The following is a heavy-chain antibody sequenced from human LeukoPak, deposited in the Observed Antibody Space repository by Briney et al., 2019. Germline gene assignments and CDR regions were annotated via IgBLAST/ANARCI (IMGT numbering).Heavy chain of an antibody. D-gene: IGHD3-9*01. CDR1: GYTFTSYG. Sequence: GASVKVSCKASGYTFTSYGISWVRQAPGQGLEWMGWISAYNGNTNYAQKLQGRVTMTTDTSTSTAYMELRSLRSDDTAVYYCARSPPGYPVYYYGMDVWGKGTTVTVSS. V-gene: IGHV1-18*04. CDR3: ARSPPGYPVYYYGMDV. J-gene: IGHJ6*04. CDR2: ISAYNGNT.